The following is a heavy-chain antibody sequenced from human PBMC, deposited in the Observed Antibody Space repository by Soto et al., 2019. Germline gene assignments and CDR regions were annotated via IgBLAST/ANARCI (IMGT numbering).Heavy chain of an antibody. D-gene: IGHD4-4*01. CDR2: INPNSGGT. J-gene: IGHJ6*02. CDR3: ARDPVVTTPFYYYYYGMDV. Sequence: GASVKVSCKASGYTFTGYYMHWVRQAPGQGXEWMGWINPNSGGTNYAQKFQGRVTMTRDTSISTAYMELSRLRSDDTAVYYCARDPVVTTPFYYYYYGMDVWGQGTTVTVSS. CDR1: GYTFTGYY. V-gene: IGHV1-2*02.